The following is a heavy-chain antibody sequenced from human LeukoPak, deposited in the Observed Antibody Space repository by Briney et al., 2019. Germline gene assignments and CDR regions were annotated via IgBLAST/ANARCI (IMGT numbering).Heavy chain of an antibody. CDR3: ARAHYYDSSGYTH. D-gene: IGHD3-22*01. CDR2: IYHSGST. J-gene: IGHJ4*02. CDR1: GGSISSSNW. Sequence: SETLSLTCAVSGGSISSSNWWSWVRQPPGKGLEWIGEIYHSGSTNYNPPLKSRVTISVDKSKNQFSLKLSSVTAADTAVYYCARAHYYDSSGYTHWGQGTLVTVSS. V-gene: IGHV4-4*02.